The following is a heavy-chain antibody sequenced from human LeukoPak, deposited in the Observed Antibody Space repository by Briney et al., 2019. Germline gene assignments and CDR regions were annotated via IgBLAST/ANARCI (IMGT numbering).Heavy chain of an antibody. D-gene: IGHD3-10*01. Sequence: PSETLSLTCTFSGGSISTYYWSWIRQPPGKGLEWIGYIYYSGSTNYNPSLKRRVTISVDTSKNQFSLRLTSVTAADTAVYYCARMVRGVSPPYFDYWGQGTLVTVSS. V-gene: IGHV4-59*01. J-gene: IGHJ4*02. CDR2: IYYSGST. CDR1: GGSISTYY. CDR3: ARMVRGVSPPYFDY.